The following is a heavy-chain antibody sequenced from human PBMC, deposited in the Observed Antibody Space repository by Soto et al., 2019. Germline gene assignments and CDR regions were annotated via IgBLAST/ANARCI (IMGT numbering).Heavy chain of an antibody. Sequence: VGSLRLSCAVSGFYFNNYGINWVRQAPGKGLEWVSSVSKSDYTYYSDSVKGRFTISRDNAKNSVSLQMNSLRAEDTAVYYCAREDSIIIPAVSDFWGQGTLVTVSS. V-gene: IGHV3-21*01. CDR1: GFYFNNYG. J-gene: IGHJ4*02. CDR2: VSKSDYT. CDR3: AREDSIIIPAVSDF. D-gene: IGHD2-2*01.